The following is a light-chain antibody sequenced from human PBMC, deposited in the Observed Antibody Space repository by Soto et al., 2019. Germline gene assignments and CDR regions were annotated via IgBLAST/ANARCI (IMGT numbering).Light chain of an antibody. CDR2: AAS. Sequence: DIQLTQSPSFLSASVGDRVTITCRASQGISSYLAWYQQKPGKAPKLLIYAASTLQSGVPSRFSGSGSGTEFTLTISRLQPEDFATYYCQQLKTFGPGTKVDIK. CDR3: QQLKT. V-gene: IGKV1-9*01. J-gene: IGKJ3*01. CDR1: QGISSY.